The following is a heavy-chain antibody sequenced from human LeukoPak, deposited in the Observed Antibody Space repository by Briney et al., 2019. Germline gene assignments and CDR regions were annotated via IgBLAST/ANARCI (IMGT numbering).Heavy chain of an antibody. J-gene: IGHJ5*02. V-gene: IGHV4-34*01. CDR1: GGSFSGYY. CDR3: ARNVRLGSGELSFAPFKNWFDP. CDR2: INHSGST. Sequence: PSETLSLTCAVYGGSFSGYYWSWIRQPPGKGLEWIGEINHSGSTNYNPSLKSRVTISVDTSKNQFSLKLSSVTAADTAVYYCARNVRLGSGELSFAPFKNWFDPWGQGTLVTVSS. D-gene: IGHD3-16*02.